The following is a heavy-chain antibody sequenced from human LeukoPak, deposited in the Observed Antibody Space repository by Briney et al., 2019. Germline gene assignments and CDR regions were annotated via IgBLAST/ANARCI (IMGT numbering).Heavy chain of an antibody. Sequence: SETLSLTCTVSGDSISNYYWTWIRQPPGKGLEWIGHIYYSGSTNYNPSLKSRVTMSIDTPKRQFSLKLTSVTAADTAVYYCATSNYYNGMDVWGQGTTVTVSS. V-gene: IGHV4-59*08. CDR2: IYYSGST. CDR1: GDSISNYY. J-gene: IGHJ6*02. CDR3: ATSNYYNGMDV.